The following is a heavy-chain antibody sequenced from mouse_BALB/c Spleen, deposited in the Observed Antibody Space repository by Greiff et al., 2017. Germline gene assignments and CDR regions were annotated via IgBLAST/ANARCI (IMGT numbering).Heavy chain of an antibody. J-gene: IGHJ3*01. Sequence: VQLQESGAELARPGASVKMSCKAYGYTFTSYTMHWVKQRPGQGLEWIGYINPSSGYTNYNQKFKDKATLTADKSSSTAYMQLSSLTSEDSAVYYCAREGPYDYDGAWFAYWGQGTLVTVSA. V-gene: IGHV1-4*01. CDR2: INPSSGYT. CDR1: GYTFTSYT. CDR3: AREGPYDYDGAWFAY. D-gene: IGHD2-4*01.